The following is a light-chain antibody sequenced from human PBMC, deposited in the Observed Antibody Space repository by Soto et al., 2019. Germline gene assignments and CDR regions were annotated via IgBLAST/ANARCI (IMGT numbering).Light chain of an antibody. V-gene: IGLV2-14*01. CDR1: SSDVGAYNY. J-gene: IGLJ1*01. CDR2: EVS. CDR3: SSYTSSSTFV. Sequence: QSALTQPASVSGSPGQSITISRTGTSSDVGAYNYVSWYQQHPGKAPKLMIYEVSNRPSGVSNRFSGSKSGNTASLSISGLQAEDEADYYCSSYTSSSTFVFGTGTQLTVL.